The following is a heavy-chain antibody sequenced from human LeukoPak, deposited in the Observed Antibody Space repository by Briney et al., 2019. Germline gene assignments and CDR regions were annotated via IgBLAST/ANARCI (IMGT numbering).Heavy chain of an antibody. CDR1: GVTFSAYA. D-gene: IGHD3-3*01. Sequence: GGSLRLSCAASGVTFSAYATHWVRQAPGKGLEWVAIISYDGNDYNYADSVKGRFTISRDNSKNTLYLQMNTLRPEDTAIYYCAHPRGPLWSGYKYERYHFNAMDVWGQGTTVTVSS. V-gene: IGHV3-30*04. J-gene: IGHJ6*02. CDR2: ISYDGNDY. CDR3: AHPRGPLWSGYKYERYHFNAMDV.